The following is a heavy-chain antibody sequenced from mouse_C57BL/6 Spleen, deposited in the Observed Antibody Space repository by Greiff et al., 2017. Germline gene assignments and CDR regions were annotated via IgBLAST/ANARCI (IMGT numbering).Heavy chain of an antibody. V-gene: IGHV1-64*01. D-gene: IGHD1-1*01. Sequence: VQLQQSGAELVKPGASVKLSCKASGYTFTSYWMHWVKQRPGQGLEWIGMIHPNSGSTNYNEKFKSKATLTVDKSSSTAYMQLSSLTSEDSAVYYCARIGGKNYYGSNYFDYWGQGTTLTVSS. CDR1: GYTFTSYW. CDR2: IHPNSGST. CDR3: ARIGGKNYYGSNYFDY. J-gene: IGHJ2*01.